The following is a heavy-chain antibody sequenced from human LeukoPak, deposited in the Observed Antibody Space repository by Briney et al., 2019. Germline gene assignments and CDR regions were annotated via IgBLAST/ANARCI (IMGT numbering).Heavy chain of an antibody. D-gene: IGHD2-15*01. CDR2: IIPIFGTA. Sequence: ASVKVSCKASGGTFSSYAISWVRQAPGQGLEWMGRIIPIFGTANYAQKFQGRVTITTDESTSTAYMELSSLRSEDTAVYYCARDGLVVVAATLSWFDPWGQGTLVTVSS. J-gene: IGHJ5*02. V-gene: IGHV1-69*05. CDR3: ARDGLVVVAATLSWFDP. CDR1: GGTFSSYA.